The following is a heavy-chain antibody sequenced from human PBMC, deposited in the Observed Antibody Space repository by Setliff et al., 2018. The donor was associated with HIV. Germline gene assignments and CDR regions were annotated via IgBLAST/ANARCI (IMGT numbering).Heavy chain of an antibody. CDR1: GASISSDT. J-gene: IGHJ3*02. D-gene: IGHD2-21*02. CDR2: IYYSRTSSYENFFHTGTT. CDR3: AREVDVVTTSDAFDI. V-gene: IGHV4-59*12. Sequence: SETLSLTCIVSGASISSDTWSWIRQPPGKGLEWIGYIYYSRTSSYENFFHTGTTKYNPSLESRVTISQDTSKNQFSLKLTSVTAADTAVYYCAREVDVVTTSDAFDIWGQGTMVTVSS.